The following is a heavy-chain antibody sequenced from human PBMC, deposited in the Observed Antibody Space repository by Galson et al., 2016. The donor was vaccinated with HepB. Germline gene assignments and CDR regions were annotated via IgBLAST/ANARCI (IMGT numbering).Heavy chain of an antibody. CDR1: GDSISYYY. D-gene: IGHD6-13*01. Sequence: SETLSLTCTVSGDSISYYYWSWIRQPPGKGLEWIGYISYTGSTNYNSSLKSRPTISLDTSLNQFTLKLSSVTTTDKGTYYCARAPLSNTLNFDIWGQGTVVTVSS. CDR2: ISYTGST. J-gene: IGHJ3*02. V-gene: IGHV4-59*01. CDR3: ARAPLSNTLNFDI.